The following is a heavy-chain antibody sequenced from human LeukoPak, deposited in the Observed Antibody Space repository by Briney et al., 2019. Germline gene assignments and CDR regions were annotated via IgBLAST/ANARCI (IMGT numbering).Heavy chain of an antibody. V-gene: IGHV4-34*01. CDR1: GESFSGYY. Sequence: SETLSLTCAVYGESFSGYYWSSIRQPPGKGLEWIGDINHSGSTNYNPSLKSRVTISVDTSKNQFSLNLNSVTAADTAVYYCARGGGRDFDYWGQGTLVTVSS. D-gene: IGHD2-15*01. CDR3: ARGGGRDFDY. J-gene: IGHJ4*02. CDR2: INHSGST.